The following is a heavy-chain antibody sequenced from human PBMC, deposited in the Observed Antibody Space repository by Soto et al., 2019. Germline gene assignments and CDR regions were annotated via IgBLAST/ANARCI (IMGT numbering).Heavy chain of an antibody. V-gene: IGHV3-48*02. J-gene: IGHJ6*02. CDR3: ARIKLVEWFFINVDVYDMDV. D-gene: IGHD3-3*01. Sequence: GGSLRLSCAASGFTFSSYGMHWVRQAPGKGLEWVSFISSDSRTIYYADSVEGRFTVSRDNARNSVSLQMDSLRDEDAAVYYCARIKLVEWFFINVDVYDMDVWGQGTPVTVSS. CDR2: ISSDSRTI. CDR1: GFTFSSYG.